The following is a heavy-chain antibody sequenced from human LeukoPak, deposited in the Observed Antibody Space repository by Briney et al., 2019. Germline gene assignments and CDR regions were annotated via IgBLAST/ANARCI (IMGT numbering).Heavy chain of an antibody. CDR2: IIPIFGTA. J-gene: IGHJ5*02. CDR1: GGTFSSYA. D-gene: IGHD3-16*02. Sequence: SVKVSCKASGGTFSSYAISWVRQAPGQGLEWMGGIIPIFGTANYAQKFQGRVTITADESTSTAYMELSSLRSEDTAVYYCASLPTGVIPSNWFDRWGQGTLVIVSP. V-gene: IGHV1-69*13. CDR3: ASLPTGVIPSNWFDR.